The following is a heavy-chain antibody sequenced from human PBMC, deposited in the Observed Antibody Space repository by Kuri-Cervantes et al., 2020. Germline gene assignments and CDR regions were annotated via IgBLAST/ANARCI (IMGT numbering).Heavy chain of an antibody. CDR3: ARSSVYYYDSSGYFDY. J-gene: IGHJ4*02. CDR2: INHSGST. CDR1: GGSFSGYY. V-gene: IGHV4-34*01. D-gene: IGHD3-22*01. Sequence: GSLRLSCAVYGGSFSGYYWSWIRQPPGKGLEWIGEINHSGSTNYNPSLKSRVTISVDTSKNQLSLKLSSVTAADTAVYYCARSSVYYYDSSGYFDYWGQGTLVTVSS.